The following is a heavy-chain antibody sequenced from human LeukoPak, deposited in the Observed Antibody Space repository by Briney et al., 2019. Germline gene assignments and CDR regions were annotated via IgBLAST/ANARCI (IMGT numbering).Heavy chain of an antibody. D-gene: IGHD6-19*01. CDR2: ISTGSSYI. CDR1: RFHFSSYS. V-gene: IGHV3-21*01. CDR3: VRGDEKWLASY. J-gene: IGHJ4*02. Sequence: GGSLRLSCAASRFHFSSYSMNWVSQAPGKGLEWVSSISTGSSYISYADSVKGRFTISRDNANNSLYLQMNSLRAEDTAVYYCVRGDEKWLASYWGQGTLVTVSS.